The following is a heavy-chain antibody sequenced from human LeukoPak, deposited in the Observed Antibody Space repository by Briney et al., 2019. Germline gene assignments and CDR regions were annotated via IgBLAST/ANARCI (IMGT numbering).Heavy chain of an antibody. V-gene: IGHV3-48*03. CDR2: ISSSGSTI. CDR1: GFTFSSYE. Sequence: GGSLRLSCAASGFTFSSYEMNWVRQAPGKGLEWVSYISSSGSTIYYADSVKGRFTISRDNAKNSLYLQMNSLRAEDTAVYYCARVVAGSGGYYYYMDVWGKGTTVTVSS. J-gene: IGHJ6*03. CDR3: ARVVAGSGGYYYYMDV. D-gene: IGHD6-19*01.